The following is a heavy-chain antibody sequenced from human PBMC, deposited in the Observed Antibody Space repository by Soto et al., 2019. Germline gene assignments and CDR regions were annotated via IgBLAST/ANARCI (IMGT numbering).Heavy chain of an antibody. CDR2: ISSSGSTI. D-gene: IGHD3-10*01. Sequence: QVQLVESGGGLVKPGGSLRLSCAASGFTFSDYYMSWIRQAPGKGLEWVSYISSSGSTIYYADSVKGRFTISRDNAKNSLYLQMNSLRAEDTAVYYCGRAVRGVIMTFFPPQLDPWGQGTLVTVSS. CDR1: GFTFSDYY. V-gene: IGHV3-11*01. J-gene: IGHJ5*02. CDR3: GRAVRGVIMTFFPPQLDP.